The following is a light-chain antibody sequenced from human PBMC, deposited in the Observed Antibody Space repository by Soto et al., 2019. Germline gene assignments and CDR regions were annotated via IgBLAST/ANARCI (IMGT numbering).Light chain of an antibody. CDR2: DAS. V-gene: IGKV3-20*01. J-gene: IGKJ5*01. CDR3: QQHAASPIT. Sequence: EIVLTQSPGTLSLSPGERASLSCRASQSVGRDYLAWFQQKPGQAPRLLIHDASRRATGMPDRFSGSGSGTDFTLTIIRLEPEDFAVYYCQQHAASPITFGQGTRLEIK. CDR1: QSVGRDY.